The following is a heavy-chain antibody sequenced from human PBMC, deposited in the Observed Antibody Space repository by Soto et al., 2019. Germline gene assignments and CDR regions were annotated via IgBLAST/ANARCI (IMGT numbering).Heavy chain of an antibody. J-gene: IGHJ5*02. V-gene: IGHV3-33*01. CDR3: ARCAENIDAAGQENWFDP. Sequence: GGSLRLSCAASGFTFSSYGMHWVRQAPGKGLEWVAVIWYDGSNKYYADSVRGRFTISRDNSKNTLYLQMNSLRAEDTAVYYCARCAENIDAAGQENWFDPWGQGTLVTVSS. CDR1: GFTFSSYG. D-gene: IGHD6-13*01. CDR2: IWYDGSNK.